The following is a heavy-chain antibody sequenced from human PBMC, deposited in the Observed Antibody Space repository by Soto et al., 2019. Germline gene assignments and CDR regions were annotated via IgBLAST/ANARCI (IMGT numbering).Heavy chain of an antibody. J-gene: IGHJ3*02. Sequence: ASVKVSCKASGYTFTGYYMHWVRQAPGQGLEWMGWINPNSGGTNYAQKFQGRVTMTRDTSISTAYMELSRLRSDDTAVYYCARGSEYSRSRYAFDIWGQGTMVTVSS. V-gene: IGHV1-2*02. CDR2: INPNSGGT. CDR1: GYTFTGYY. D-gene: IGHD6-6*01. CDR3: ARGSEYSRSRYAFDI.